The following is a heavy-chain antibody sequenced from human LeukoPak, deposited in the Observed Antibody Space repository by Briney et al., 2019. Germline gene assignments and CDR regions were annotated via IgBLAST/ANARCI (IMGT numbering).Heavy chain of an antibody. Sequence: KPSETLSLTCTVSGDSISSSYWSWIRQPPGKRREWIGYIYYTGSTNYNPSLESRVTISVDTSKNQFSLKLSSVTAADTAVYYCARVVVVAARDGWFDPWGQGTLVTVSS. D-gene: IGHD2-15*01. V-gene: IGHV4-59*01. CDR1: GDSISSSY. CDR3: ARVVVVAARDGWFDP. J-gene: IGHJ5*02. CDR2: IYYTGST.